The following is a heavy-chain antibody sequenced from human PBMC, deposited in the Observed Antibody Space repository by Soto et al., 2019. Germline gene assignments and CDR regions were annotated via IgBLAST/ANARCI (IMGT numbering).Heavy chain of an antibody. V-gene: IGHV3-66*01. D-gene: IGHD6-13*01. J-gene: IGHJ3*02. CDR2: IYTGGST. CDR1: GVTVSLNY. CDR3: AGGSNWHDAFDI. Sequence: EVQLVESRGGLVQPGGSLRLSCAASGVTVSLNYMSWVRQAPGKGLEWVSVIYTGGSTYYADSVKGRFTISRDNAKNTLYLQMNSLRAEDTAVYYCAGGSNWHDAFDIWGQGTMVTVS.